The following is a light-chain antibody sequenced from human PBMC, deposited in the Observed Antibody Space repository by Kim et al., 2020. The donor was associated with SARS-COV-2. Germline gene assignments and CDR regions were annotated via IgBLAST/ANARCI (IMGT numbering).Light chain of an antibody. J-gene: IGKJ2*01. Sequence: DIQLTQSPSTLSVSVGDRITITCRASQDIHKWLAWFQQKPGKAPKLLISEASSLKSGVPSRFSGSGFGTHFTLTISSLQPDDCATYYCQQYVSPSRTFGQGTKLEI. V-gene: IGKV1-5*01. CDR1: QDIHKW. CDR3: QQYVSPSRT. CDR2: EAS.